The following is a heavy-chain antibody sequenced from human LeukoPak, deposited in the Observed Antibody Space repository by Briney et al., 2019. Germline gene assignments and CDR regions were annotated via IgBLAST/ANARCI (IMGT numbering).Heavy chain of an antibody. CDR2: INPNSGGT. Sequence: ASVKVSCKASGYTFTGYYMHWVRQAPGQGLEWMGWINPNSGGTNYAPKFQGWVTMTRDTSISTAYMELSRLRSDDTAVYYCARGGSITIFERGFDPWGQGTLVTVSS. CDR1: GYTFTGYY. J-gene: IGHJ5*02. D-gene: IGHD3-3*01. CDR3: ARGGSITIFERGFDP. V-gene: IGHV1-2*04.